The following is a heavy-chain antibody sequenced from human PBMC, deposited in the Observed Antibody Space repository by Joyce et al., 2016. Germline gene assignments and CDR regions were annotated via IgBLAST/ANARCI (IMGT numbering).Heavy chain of an antibody. V-gene: IGHV4-34*01. CDR3: ARSQWLAPLMY. J-gene: IGHJ4*02. CDR1: GGPFRGFF. CDR2: INNSGVC. Sequence: QVQLQQWGAGLLKPSETLSLTCAVSGGPFRGFFWTWVRQAPGKGLEWIGDINNSGVCNYNPSLKTRVTFSVDTSKNQFSLKVTSLSAADTAVYYCARSQWLAPLMYWGQGTPVTVSS. D-gene: IGHD6-19*01.